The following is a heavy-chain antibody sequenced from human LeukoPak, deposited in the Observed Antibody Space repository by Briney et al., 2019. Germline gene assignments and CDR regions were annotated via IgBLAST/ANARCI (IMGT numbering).Heavy chain of an antibody. CDR3: ARESSSSWFDYYYYYMDV. CDR2: INPNSGGT. V-gene: IGHV1-2*02. D-gene: IGHD6-13*01. J-gene: IGHJ6*03. Sequence: ASVKVSCKASGYTFTGYYMHWVRQAPGQGLEWMGWINPNSGGTNYAQKFQGRVTMTRDTSISTAYMELSRLRSDDTAVYYCARESSSSWFDYYYYYMDVWGKGTAVTISS. CDR1: GYTFTGYY.